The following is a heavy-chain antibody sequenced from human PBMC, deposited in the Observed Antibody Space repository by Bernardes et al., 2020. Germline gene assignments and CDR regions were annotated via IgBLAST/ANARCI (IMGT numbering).Heavy chain of an antibody. V-gene: IGHV1-24*01. CDR2: FDPEDGET. D-gene: IGHD3-10*01. CDR1: GYTLTALS. J-gene: IGHJ6*02. CDR3: ATAPRGHYYYYYGMDV. Sequence: AAVKVSCKVSGYTLTALSMHWVRQAPGKGLEWMGGFDPEDGETIYAQKFQGRVTMTEDTSTDTAYMELSSLRSEDTAVYYCATAPRGHYYYYYGMDVWGQGTTVTVSS.